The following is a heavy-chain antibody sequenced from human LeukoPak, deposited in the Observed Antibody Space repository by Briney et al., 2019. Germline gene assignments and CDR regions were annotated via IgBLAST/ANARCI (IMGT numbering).Heavy chain of an antibody. D-gene: IGHD3-16*01. J-gene: IGHJ3*02. CDR3: ARVWGIIADDAFDI. Sequence: GGSLRLSCAASGFTFSSYAMHWVRQAPGKGLEWVAAISYDGSNKYYADSVKGRFTVSRDNAKNSLYLQMNSLRAEDTAVYYCARVWGIIADDAFDIWGQGTMVTVSS. CDR1: GFTFSSYA. V-gene: IGHV3-30-3*01. CDR2: ISYDGSNK.